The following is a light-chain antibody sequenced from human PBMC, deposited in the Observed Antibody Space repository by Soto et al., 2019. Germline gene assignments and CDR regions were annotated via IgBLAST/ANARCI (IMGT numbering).Light chain of an antibody. V-gene: IGKV3-20*01. CDR3: QQYGSSPQT. CDR1: QSVSSSY. CDR2: GAS. Sequence: EIVLTQSPGTLSLSPGERATLSCRASQSVSSSYLAWYQQKPGQAPRLLIYGASSRATGIPDRFSGSGSGIDFTLTISRLEPEDFAVYFCQQYGSSPQTFGQGPKVEIK. J-gene: IGKJ1*01.